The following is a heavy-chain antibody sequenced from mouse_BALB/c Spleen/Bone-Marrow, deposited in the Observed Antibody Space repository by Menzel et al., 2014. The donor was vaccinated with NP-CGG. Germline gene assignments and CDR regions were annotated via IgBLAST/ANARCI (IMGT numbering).Heavy chain of an antibody. D-gene: IGHD2-4*01. CDR1: GSSFNSYG. J-gene: IGHJ3*01. V-gene: IGHV5-9-2*01. CDR2: ISGGGSYT. CDR3: ARHAYYDQTEVSFVY. Sequence: EVMLVESGGGLVKSGGSLKLTCAASGSSFNSYGMSWVRQTPEKRLEWVATISGGGSYTFYPDSVKGRFTISRDNAKNNLYLQLSSLRSEDTALYYCARHAYYDQTEVSFVYWGQGTLVTVSA.